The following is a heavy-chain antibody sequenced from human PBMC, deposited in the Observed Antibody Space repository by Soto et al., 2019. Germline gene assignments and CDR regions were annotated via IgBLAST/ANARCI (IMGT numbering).Heavy chain of an antibody. D-gene: IGHD3-22*01. CDR2: IYYSGST. J-gene: IGHJ4*02. CDR1: GGSISSGGYY. V-gene: IGHV4-31*03. Sequence: SETLSLTCTVSGGSISSGGYYWSWIRQHPGKGLEWIGYIYYSGSTYYNPSLKSRVTISVDTSKNQFSLKLSSVTAADTAVYYCARRRSLDSSGYYSIDYWGQGTLVTVSS. CDR3: ARRRSLDSSGYYSIDY.